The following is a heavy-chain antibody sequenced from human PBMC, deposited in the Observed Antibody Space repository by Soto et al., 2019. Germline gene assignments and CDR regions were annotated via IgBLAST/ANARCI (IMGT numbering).Heavy chain of an antibody. CDR2: INAGNGNT. D-gene: IGHD3-10*01. V-gene: IGHV1-3*01. CDR3: ARVLRTMVRGVPSSPYYYYYMDV. Sequence: ASVKVSCKASGYTFTSYAMHWVRQAPGQRLEWMGWINAGNGNTKYSQKFQGRVTITRETSASTAYMELSSLRSEDTAVYYCARVLRTMVRGVPSSPYYYYYMDVWGKGTTVTVSS. CDR1: GYTFTSYA. J-gene: IGHJ6*03.